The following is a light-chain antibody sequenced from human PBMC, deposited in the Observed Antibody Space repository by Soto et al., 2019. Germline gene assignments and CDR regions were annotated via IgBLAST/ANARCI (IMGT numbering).Light chain of an antibody. CDR2: DVS. CDR1: SSDVGGYRY. J-gene: IGLJ2*01. Sequence: QSALTQPASVSGSPGQSIIISCTGSSSDVGGYRYVSWYQQHPGKAPKLMIYDVSNRPSGVSTRFSGSKSDNTASLTISGLQAEDEADYYCSSYTSSSTRVFGGGTKLTVL. V-gene: IGLV2-14*03. CDR3: SSYTSSSTRV.